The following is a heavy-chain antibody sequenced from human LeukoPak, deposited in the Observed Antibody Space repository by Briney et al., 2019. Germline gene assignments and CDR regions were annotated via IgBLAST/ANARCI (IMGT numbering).Heavy chain of an antibody. Sequence: PSETLSLTCTVSGYSISSGYYWGWIRQPPGKGLEWIGTIYHSGSPYYTPSLKRRVTISVDTSKNHFSLKLSSVTAAGTAVYYCARTNGYCSSSSCYGNFDYWGQGTLVTVSS. CDR3: ARTNGYCSSSSCYGNFDY. V-gene: IGHV4-38-2*02. CDR2: IYHSGSP. J-gene: IGHJ4*02. D-gene: IGHD2-2*03. CDR1: GYSISSGYY.